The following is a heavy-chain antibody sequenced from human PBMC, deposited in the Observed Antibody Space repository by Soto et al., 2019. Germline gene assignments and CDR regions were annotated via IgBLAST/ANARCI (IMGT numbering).Heavy chain of an antibody. CDR1: GFTFSSYA. D-gene: IGHD3-22*01. V-gene: IGHV3-23*01. CDR3: AKFDTGHPPPHYGMDV. CDR2: ISGSGGST. J-gene: IGHJ6*02. Sequence: GGSLRLSCAASGFTFSSYAMSWVRQAPGTGLEWVSAISGSGGSTYYADSVKGRFTISRDNSKNTLYLQMNSLRAEDTAVYYCAKFDTGHPPPHYGMDVWGQGTTVTVSS.